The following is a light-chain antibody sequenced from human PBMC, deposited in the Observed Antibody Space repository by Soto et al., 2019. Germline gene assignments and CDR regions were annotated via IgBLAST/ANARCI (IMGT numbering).Light chain of an antibody. V-gene: IGLV2-14*01. J-gene: IGLJ2*01. CDR2: EVS. Sequence: QSALTQPASVSGSPGQSNTISCTGTSSDLGGYNYVSWYQQHPGKAPKLMIYEVSNRPSGVSNRFSGSKSGNTASLTISGLQAEDEADYYCSSYTTSSTLYVVFGGGTKLTVL. CDR1: SSDLGGYNY. CDR3: SSYTTSSTLYVV.